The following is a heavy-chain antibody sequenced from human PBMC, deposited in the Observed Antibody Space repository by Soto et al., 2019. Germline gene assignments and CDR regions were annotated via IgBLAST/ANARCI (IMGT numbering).Heavy chain of an antibody. Sequence: QITLKESGPTLVKPTQTLTLTCTFPGFSFSSIGEGVGWIRQPPGKALEWLALIYWDDDKRYSPSLKSKLTITKDNSTNQMILTMTNMDPVDTATYYCVQSRCGGDCLQSYSSHSYYGLDVWGQGTTVTVSS. V-gene: IGHV2-5*02. D-gene: IGHD2-21*02. CDR1: GFSFSSIGEG. CDR2: IYWDDDK. CDR3: VQSRCGGDCLQSYSSHSYYGLDV. J-gene: IGHJ6*02.